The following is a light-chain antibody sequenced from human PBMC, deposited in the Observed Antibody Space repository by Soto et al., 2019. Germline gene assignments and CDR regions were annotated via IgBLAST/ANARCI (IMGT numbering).Light chain of an antibody. CDR2: DDN. V-gene: IGLV1-51*01. J-gene: IGLJ1*01. CDR1: SSNIGGNS. CDR3: GSWDSSLSAYV. Sequence: LGQKVTISCSGSSSNIGGNSVSWYQQLPGTAPKLLIYDDNKRPSGIPDRFSGSKSGTSATLGITGFQTGDEADYYCGSWDSSLSAYVFGTGTKVTVL.